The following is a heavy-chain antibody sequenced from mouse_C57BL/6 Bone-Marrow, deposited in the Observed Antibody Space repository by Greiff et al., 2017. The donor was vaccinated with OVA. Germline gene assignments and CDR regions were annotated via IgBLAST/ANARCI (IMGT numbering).Heavy chain of an antibody. CDR1: GFTFSDYG. CDR2: ISNLAYSI. Sequence: DVKFEASARPSVHPGGSLKLSCAASGFTFSDYGMAWVRQAPRKGPEWVAFISNLAYSIYYADTVTGRFTISRENANDPLYLEMSSLRSEDKAMYYCARRGGYFDVWGTGTTVTVSS. V-gene: IGHV5-15*05. J-gene: IGHJ1*03. CDR3: ARRGGYFDV.